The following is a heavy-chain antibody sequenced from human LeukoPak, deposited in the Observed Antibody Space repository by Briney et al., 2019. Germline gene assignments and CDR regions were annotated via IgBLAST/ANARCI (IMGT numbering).Heavy chain of an antibody. Sequence: SETLSLTCTVSGGSISSSSYYWGWIRQPPGKGLEWIVSIYYGGIIYYNPSFKSRVTIFVDTSKNQFSLKLNSVVVADTAVYCCARQTWGGTYHPYYFDSWGQGILVTVSS. J-gene: IGHJ4*02. CDR3: ARQTWGGTYHPYYFDS. V-gene: IGHV4-39*01. CDR2: IYYGGII. CDR1: GGSISSSSYY. D-gene: IGHD1-26*01.